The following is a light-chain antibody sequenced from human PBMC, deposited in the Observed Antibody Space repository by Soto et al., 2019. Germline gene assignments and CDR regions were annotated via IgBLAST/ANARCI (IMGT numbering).Light chain of an antibody. CDR3: LQYYNMYT. CDR1: QNVLYSSNNKNY. V-gene: IGKV4-1*01. J-gene: IGKJ2*01. CDR2: WAS. Sequence: DIVLTQSPDSLAVSLGERATINCRSSQNVLYSSNNKNYLAWYQQNPGQPPKLLFYWASTRESGVPDRFSGSGSGTDFTLTISSLQAEDVAVYYCLQYYNMYTFGQGTKLEIK.